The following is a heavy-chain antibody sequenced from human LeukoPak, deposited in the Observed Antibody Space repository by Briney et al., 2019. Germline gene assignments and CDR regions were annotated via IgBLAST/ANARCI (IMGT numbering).Heavy chain of an antibody. J-gene: IGHJ5*02. CDR1: GGSISSYY. Sequence: SETLSLTCTVSGGSISSYYWSWIRQPAGKGLEWIGRIYTSGSTNYNPSLKSRVTMSVDTSKNQFSLKLSSVTAADTAVYYCARAGYYYGSGRYAAGDNWFDPWGQGTLVTVSS. D-gene: IGHD3-10*01. CDR3: ARAGYYYGSGRYAAGDNWFDP. CDR2: IYTSGST. V-gene: IGHV4-4*07.